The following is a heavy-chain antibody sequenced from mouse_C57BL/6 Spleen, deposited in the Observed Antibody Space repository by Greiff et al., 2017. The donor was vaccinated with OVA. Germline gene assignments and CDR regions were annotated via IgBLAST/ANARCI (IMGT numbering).Heavy chain of an antibody. CDR1: GYTFTSYW. J-gene: IGHJ3*01. V-gene: IGHV1-64*01. CDR3: ARDDGSSYGRFAY. Sequence: QVQLQQPGAELVKPGASVKLSCKASGYTFTSYWMHWVKQRPGQGLEWIGMIHPNSGSTNYNEKFKSKATLTVDKSSSTAYMQLSSLTSEDSAVYYCARDDGSSYGRFAYWGQGTLVTVSA. CDR2: IHPNSGST. D-gene: IGHD1-1*01.